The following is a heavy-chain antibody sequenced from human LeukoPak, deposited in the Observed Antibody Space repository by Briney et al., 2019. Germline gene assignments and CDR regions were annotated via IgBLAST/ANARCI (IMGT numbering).Heavy chain of an antibody. D-gene: IGHD6-19*01. J-gene: IGHJ4*02. CDR2: IDTAGDT. V-gene: IGHV3-13*01. CDR1: GFTFSSYD. CDR3: ARGNTETSFAVAPLDY. Sequence: GGSLRLSCAASGFTFSSYDMHWVRQATGKGLEWVSGIDTAGDTYSPGAVKGRFVISRENAKNSLYLQMNSLRAGDTAVYYCARGNTETSFAVAPLDYWGQGTLVTVSS.